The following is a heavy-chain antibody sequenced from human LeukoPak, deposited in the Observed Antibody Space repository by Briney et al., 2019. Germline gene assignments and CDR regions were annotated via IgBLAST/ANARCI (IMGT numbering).Heavy chain of an antibody. CDR3: ASSTLGGHGRSWYPFDF. CDR1: GYDFASYG. J-gene: IGHJ4*02. V-gene: IGHV5-51*01. D-gene: IGHD6-13*01. CDR2: SDPGDSDT. Sequence: GEPLKISVKGSGYDFASYGIGWVRQMHGKGRDWMGISDPGDSDTRYSQSFQGKVSIPADKSISTAYLQWSRLNASDTAIYSCASSTLGGHGRSWYPFDFWGPGTLVTVSS.